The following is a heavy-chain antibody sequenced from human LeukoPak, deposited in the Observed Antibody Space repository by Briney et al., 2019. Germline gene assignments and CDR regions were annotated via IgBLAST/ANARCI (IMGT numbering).Heavy chain of an antibody. Sequence: PGGSLRLSCEVSAFTFSGSGLHWVRQASGKGLEWVGRIRSKANSYATEYAASVKGRFTISRDDSKKTAYLQMNSLKTEDTAVYYCTLTYYYDSSGYSAFDIWGQGTMVTVSS. J-gene: IGHJ3*02. CDR1: AFTFSGSG. CDR2: IRSKANSYAT. D-gene: IGHD3-22*01. V-gene: IGHV3-73*01. CDR3: TLTYYYDSSGYSAFDI.